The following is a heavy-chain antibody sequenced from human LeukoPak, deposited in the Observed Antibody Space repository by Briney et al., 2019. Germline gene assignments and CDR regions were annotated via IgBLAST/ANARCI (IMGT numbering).Heavy chain of an antibody. CDR3: ARRGGHGGSFDY. CDR1: GGSINSYY. J-gene: IGHJ4*02. D-gene: IGHD2-15*01. CDR2: IYYSGSGST. Sequence: SETLSLTCTVSGGSINSYYWSWIRQPPGKGLEWIGYIYYSGSGSTNYNPSLKSRVSISVDTSKNHFSLKLSSVTAADTAVYYCARRGGHGGSFDYWGQGTLVTVSS. V-gene: IGHV4-59*08.